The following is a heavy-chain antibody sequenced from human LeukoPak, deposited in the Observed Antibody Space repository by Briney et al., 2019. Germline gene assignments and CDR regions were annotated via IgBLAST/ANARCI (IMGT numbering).Heavy chain of an antibody. Sequence: PSETLSLTCTVSGGSISSSSYYWGWIRQPPGKGLEWIGSVYYSGSTYYNPSLKSRVTISVDTSKNQFSLKLSSVTAADTAVYYCARTVVPTKWSYYDYWGQGTLVTVSS. CDR1: GGSISSSSYY. D-gene: IGHD4/OR15-4a*01. V-gene: IGHV4-39*07. CDR3: ARTVVPTKWSYYDY. CDR2: VYYSGST. J-gene: IGHJ4*02.